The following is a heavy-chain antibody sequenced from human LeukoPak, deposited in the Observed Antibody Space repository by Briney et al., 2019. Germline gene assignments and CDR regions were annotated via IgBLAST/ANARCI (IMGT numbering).Heavy chain of an antibody. Sequence: ASVTVSCKASGYTFTSYDINWVRQATGQGLEWMGWMNPNSGNTGYAQKFQGRVTITRNTSISTAYMELSSLRSEDTAVYYCARGRHYDFWSGYYRYQASDYWGQGTLVTVSS. CDR2: MNPNSGNT. D-gene: IGHD3-3*01. J-gene: IGHJ4*02. V-gene: IGHV1-8*03. CDR1: GYTFTSYD. CDR3: ARGRHYDFWSGYYRYQASDY.